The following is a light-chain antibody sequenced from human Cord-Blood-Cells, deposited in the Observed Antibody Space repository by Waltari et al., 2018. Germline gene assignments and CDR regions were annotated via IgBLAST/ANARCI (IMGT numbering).Light chain of an antibody. Sequence: IVMTQSPATLSVSPGERATLSCRASQSVSSNLAWYQQKPGQAPRLLIYGASNRATGIPARFSGSGSGTEFTLTISSLQSEDFAVYYCQQYNNWPPRYTFGQGTKLEIK. CDR3: QQYNNWPPRYT. J-gene: IGKJ2*01. CDR2: GAS. V-gene: IGKV3-15*01. CDR1: QSVSSN.